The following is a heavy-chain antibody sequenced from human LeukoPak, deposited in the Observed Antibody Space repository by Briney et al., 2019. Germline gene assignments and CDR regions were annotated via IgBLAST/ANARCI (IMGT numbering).Heavy chain of an antibody. V-gene: IGHV1-2*02. J-gene: IGHJ6*03. CDR3: ARVGVSGPYYMDV. Sequence: ASVKVSCKASGYTFTGYYMHWVRQAPGQGLEWMGWIHPNSGGTNYAQKFQGRVTMTRDTSISTAYMELSRLRSDDTAVYYCARVGVSGPYYMDVWGKGTTVTISS. D-gene: IGHD3-10*01. CDR2: IHPNSGGT. CDR1: GYTFTGYY.